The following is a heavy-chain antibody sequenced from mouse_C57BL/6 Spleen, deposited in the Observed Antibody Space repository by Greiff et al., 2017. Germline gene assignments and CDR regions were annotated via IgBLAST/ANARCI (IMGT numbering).Heavy chain of an antibody. J-gene: IGHJ1*03. Sequence: VQLQASGAELARPGASVTLSCKASGYTFTDYEMNWVKQTSVHGLEWIGAVDPETGGTAYNQKFKGKAILTADKSSSTAYMELRSLTSEDSAVYYCRGDATVVGHWYFDVWGTGTTLTVSS. V-gene: IGHV1-15*01. D-gene: IGHD1-1*01. CDR1: GYTFTDYE. CDR2: VDPETGGT. CDR3: RGDATVVGHWYFDV.